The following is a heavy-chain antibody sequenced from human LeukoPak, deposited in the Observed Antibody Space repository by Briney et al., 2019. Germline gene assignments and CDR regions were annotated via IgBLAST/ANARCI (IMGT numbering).Heavy chain of an antibody. CDR2: IVPVFGTT. CDR3: ARARFLVMTGNRPYYYYIDV. D-gene: IGHD3-9*01. CDR1: GGTFGSYA. Sequence: ASVKVSCKTSGGTFGSYAFTWVRQAPGQGLEWMGRIVPVFGTTNYPQKFQGRVTITADESTGTVLIELSSLRSDDTAVYYCARARFLVMTGNRPYYYYIDVWGTGTTVIVSS. V-gene: IGHV1-69*01. J-gene: IGHJ6*03.